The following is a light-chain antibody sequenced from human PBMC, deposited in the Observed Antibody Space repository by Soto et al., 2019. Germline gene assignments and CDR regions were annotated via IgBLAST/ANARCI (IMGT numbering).Light chain of an antibody. CDR3: QQYVNLPYT. V-gene: IGKV1-33*01. Sequence: DIQMTQSPTSLAASVGDRVTITCQARQDLTNYLNWYQQKPGEAPKLLIYDTTTLEEGVPTRFSGGGSGTAFTFTINGLQPEDAAIYFCQQYVNLPYTFGQGTKLEIK. CDR2: DTT. J-gene: IGKJ2*01. CDR1: QDLTNY.